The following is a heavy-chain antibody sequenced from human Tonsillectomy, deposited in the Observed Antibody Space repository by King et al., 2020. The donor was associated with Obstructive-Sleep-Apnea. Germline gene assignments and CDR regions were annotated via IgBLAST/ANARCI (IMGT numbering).Heavy chain of an antibody. J-gene: IGHJ4*02. CDR3: ARDKGSYNEGFDY. CDR2: IRSSSSYI. V-gene: IGHV3-21*01. D-gene: IGHD1-26*01. CDR1: GFTFSSYS. Sequence: VQLVESGGGLVKPGGSLRLSCAASGFTFSSYSMNWVRQAPGKGLEWVSSIRSSSSYIYYADSVKGRFTISRDNAKNSLYLQMNSLRAEDTAVYYCARDKGSYNEGFDYWGQGTLVTVSS.